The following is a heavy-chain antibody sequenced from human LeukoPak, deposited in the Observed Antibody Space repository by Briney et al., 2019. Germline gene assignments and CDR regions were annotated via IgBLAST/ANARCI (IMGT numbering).Heavy chain of an antibody. V-gene: IGHV3-9*01. D-gene: IGHD3-22*01. CDR2: ISWNSGSI. CDR1: GFTFDDYA. J-gene: IGHJ6*03. Sequence: PGGSLRLSCAASGFTFDDYAMHWVRQAPGKGLEWVSGISWNSGSIGYVDSVKGRFTISRDNAKNSLYLQMNSLRADDTAVYYCAKGHDSSGYYDYYYYYMDVWGKGTTVTVSS. CDR3: AKGHDSSGYYDYYYYYMDV.